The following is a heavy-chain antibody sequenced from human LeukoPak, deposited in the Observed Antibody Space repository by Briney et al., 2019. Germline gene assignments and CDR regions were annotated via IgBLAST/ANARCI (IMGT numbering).Heavy chain of an antibody. CDR1: GGSISNYY. CDR3: ARGWGYLDY. J-gene: IGHJ4*02. V-gene: IGHV4-59*01. Sequence: SETLSLTCTVSGGSISNYYWSWIRQPPGKGLEWIGYIYYSGSTNYNPPLKSRVTISVDTSKNQFSLKLSSVTAADTAVYYCARGWGYLDYWGQGTLVTVSS. CDR2: IYYSGST. D-gene: IGHD3-16*01.